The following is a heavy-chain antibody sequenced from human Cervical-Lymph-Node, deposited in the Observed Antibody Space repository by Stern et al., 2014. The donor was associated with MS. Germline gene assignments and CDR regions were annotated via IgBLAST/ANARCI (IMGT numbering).Heavy chain of an antibody. V-gene: IGHV3-23*04. CDR1: GFTFNNHA. CDR2: IGGRGSAT. D-gene: IGHD6-19*01. CDR3: AKDSLPAGVIGDYFDY. J-gene: IGHJ4*02. Sequence: VQLEESGGGLVQPGGSLRLSCATSGFTFNNHAMTWVRQAPGKGLEWASSIGGRGSATYYADSVKGRFTISRDNSKNTLFLQLSSLRDEDTAVYYCAKDSLPAGVIGDYFDYWGQGTLVTVSS.